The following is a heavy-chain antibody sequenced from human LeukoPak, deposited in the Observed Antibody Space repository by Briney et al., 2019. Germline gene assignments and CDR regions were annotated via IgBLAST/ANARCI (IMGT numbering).Heavy chain of an antibody. CDR2: ITGSGDST. CDR3: AKENPVGGTNYFDY. Sequence: GGSLRLSCAASGFICSTYPMSWVRQAPGKGLEWVSAITGSGDSTFYADSVKGRCTISRDNSKNTLSLRMNTLRAEDTAVYYCAKENPVGGTNYFDYWGQGTLVTVSS. D-gene: IGHD1-26*01. V-gene: IGHV3-23*01. J-gene: IGHJ4*02. CDR1: GFICSTYP.